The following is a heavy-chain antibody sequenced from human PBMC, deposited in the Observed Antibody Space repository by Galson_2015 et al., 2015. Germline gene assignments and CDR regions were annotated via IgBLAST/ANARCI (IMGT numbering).Heavy chain of an antibody. CDR3: ARRRDYFDY. J-gene: IGHJ4*02. CDR1: GASISSYY. V-gene: IGHV4-59*01. Sequence: ETLSLTCTVSGASISSYYWSWVRQPPGKGLEWIGYIYHSGTINYNPSLKSRVTISVDTSKNQFSLKLSSVTAADTAVYYCARRRDYFDYWGQGTLVTVSS. CDR2: IYHSGTI.